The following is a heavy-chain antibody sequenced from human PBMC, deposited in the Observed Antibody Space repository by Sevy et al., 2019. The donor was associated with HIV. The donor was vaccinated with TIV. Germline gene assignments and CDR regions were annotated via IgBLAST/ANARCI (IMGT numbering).Heavy chain of an antibody. CDR3: ANSRGRYEGSSWLYYYYLMDV. D-gene: IGHD6-13*01. CDR1: GFTFSRYG. Sequence: GGSLRLSCAAAGFTFSRYGMHWARQAPGKGLEWVAVISNDGSAKEYADSVKGRFTVSRDNSKDTVYLQMNSLRPEDTAVYYCANSRGRYEGSSWLYYYYLMDVWGQGTTVTVSS. J-gene: IGHJ6*02. V-gene: IGHV3-30*18. CDR2: ISNDGSAK.